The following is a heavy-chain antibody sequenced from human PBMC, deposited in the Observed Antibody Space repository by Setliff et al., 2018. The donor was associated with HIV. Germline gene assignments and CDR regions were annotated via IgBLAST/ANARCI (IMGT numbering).Heavy chain of an antibody. J-gene: IGHJ3*02. CDR1: GGSFNGYY. CDR3: ARVDGYDFWSGYYTPHAFDI. CDR2: INHSGST. D-gene: IGHD3-3*01. V-gene: IGHV4-34*01. Sequence: SETLSLTCAVYGGSFNGYYWSWIRQPPGKGLEWIGEINHSGSTNYNPSLKSRVTMSVDKSKNQFSLKLSSVTAADTAVYYCARVDGYDFWSGYYTPHAFDIWGQGTMVTVSS.